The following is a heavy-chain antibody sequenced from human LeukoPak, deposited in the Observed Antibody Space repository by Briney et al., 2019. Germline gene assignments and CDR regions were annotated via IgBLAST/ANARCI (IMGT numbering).Heavy chain of an antibody. J-gene: IGHJ4*02. CDR3: ARRDI. Sequence: PSETLSLTCAVYGGSFSGYYWSWIRRPPGKGLEWIGEINHSGSTNYNPSLKSRVTISVDTSKNQFSLKLSSVTAADTAVYYCARRDIRGQGTLVTVSS. CDR1: GGSFSGYY. V-gene: IGHV4-34*01. CDR2: INHSGST.